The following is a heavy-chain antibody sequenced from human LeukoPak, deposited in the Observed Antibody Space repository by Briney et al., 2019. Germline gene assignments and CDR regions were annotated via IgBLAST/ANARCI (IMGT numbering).Heavy chain of an antibody. CDR1: GYFISSGYY. J-gene: IGHJ4*02. V-gene: IGHV4-38-2*01. Sequence: SETLSLTCAVSGYFISSGYYWGWIRQPPGKGLEWIGSIYHSGSTYYNPSLKSRVTISVDTSKNQFSLKLSSVTAADTAVYYCARFSCSSTSCYRFDYWGQGTLVTVSS. D-gene: IGHD2-2*01. CDR3: ARFSCSSTSCYRFDY. CDR2: IYHSGST.